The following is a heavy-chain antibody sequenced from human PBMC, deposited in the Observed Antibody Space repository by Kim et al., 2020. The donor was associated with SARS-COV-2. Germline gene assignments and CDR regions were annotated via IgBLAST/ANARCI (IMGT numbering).Heavy chain of an antibody. V-gene: IGHV3-33*01. CDR2: IWPDGSQK. D-gene: IGHD3-16*01. Sequence: GGSLRLSCGASGFTFSEYGMHWVRQAPGKGLEWVADIWPDGSQKYYADSVEGRFTISRDYAKDAMDQQMNSLRVEDTAGYYCARDSTHGRYVDLYSWGQG. CDR1: GFTFSEYG. CDR3: ARDSTHGRYVDLYS. J-gene: IGHJ4*02.